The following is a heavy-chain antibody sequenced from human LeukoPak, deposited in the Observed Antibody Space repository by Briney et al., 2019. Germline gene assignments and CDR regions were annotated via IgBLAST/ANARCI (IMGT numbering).Heavy chain of an antibody. J-gene: IGHJ3*02. CDR1: GFTVSSNY. CDR3: AKHPYGSGTYDAFDI. D-gene: IGHD3-10*01. Sequence: GGSLRLSCAASGFTVSSNYMSWVRQAPGKGLEWVSAISGSGGSTYYADSVKGRFTISRDNSKNTLYLQMNSLRAEDTAVYYCAKHPYGSGTYDAFDIWGQGTMVTVSS. V-gene: IGHV3-23*01. CDR2: ISGSGGST.